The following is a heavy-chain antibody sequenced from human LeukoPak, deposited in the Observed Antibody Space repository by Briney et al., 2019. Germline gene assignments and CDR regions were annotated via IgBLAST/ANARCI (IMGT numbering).Heavy chain of an antibody. V-gene: IGHV3-23*01. Sequence: GGSLRLSCAASGFTFSSYAMSWVRQAPGKGLEWVSAISGSGGSTYYADSVKGRFTFSRDNSKNTLYLHMNSLRAEDTAVYYCARGLSYYYDSSGYQDYFDYWGQGTLVTVSS. D-gene: IGHD3-22*01. CDR3: ARGLSYYYDSSGYQDYFDY. CDR2: ISGSGGST. CDR1: GFTFSSYA. J-gene: IGHJ4*02.